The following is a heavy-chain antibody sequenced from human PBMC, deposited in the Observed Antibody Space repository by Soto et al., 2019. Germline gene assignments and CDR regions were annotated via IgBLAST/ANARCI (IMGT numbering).Heavy chain of an antibody. Sequence: NPSETLALTSAVSRDSISSGGYSWSWIRQPPGKGLARIWSVYHSGSTNHNPSLKSRVTISVDRSKNQFSLKLSSVTAADTAVYYCARSPTDENWFDPWGQGTLVTVSS. CDR1: RDSISSGGYS. J-gene: IGHJ5*02. CDR2: VYHSGST. D-gene: IGHD4-4*01. CDR3: ARSPTDENWFDP. V-gene: IGHV4-30-2*01.